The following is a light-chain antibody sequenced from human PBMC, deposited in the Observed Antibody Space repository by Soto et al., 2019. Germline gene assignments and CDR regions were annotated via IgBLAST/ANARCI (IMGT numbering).Light chain of an antibody. CDR2: GAS. CDR3: QQYFAYPYT. Sequence: AIRMTQSPSSFSASTGDRVTITCRASQGISSYLAWYQQKPGKAPKVLIYGASTLQSGVPSRFSASGSGTVFTLTISCLQSEDFATYYCQQYFAYPYTFGQGTKLEVK. CDR1: QGISSY. V-gene: IGKV1-8*01. J-gene: IGKJ2*01.